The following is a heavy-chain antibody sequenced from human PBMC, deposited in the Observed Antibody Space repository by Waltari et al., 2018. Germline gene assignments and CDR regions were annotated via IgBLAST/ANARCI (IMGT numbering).Heavy chain of an antibody. CDR3: AREYCGGDCRLFDF. CDR1: RDAIPEHY. Sequence: LVQSGAEVMKPGASVKVPCKVSRDAIPEHYINWGRQAPGQGLEWMGWINPNGGSTHYAQRYRGRITMTWDTSMTTSYMGLSGLRSDDTAVYYCAREYCGGDCRLFDFWGQGTLVTVSS. CDR2: INPNGGST. D-gene: IGHD2-21*02. J-gene: IGHJ4*02. V-gene: IGHV1-2*02.